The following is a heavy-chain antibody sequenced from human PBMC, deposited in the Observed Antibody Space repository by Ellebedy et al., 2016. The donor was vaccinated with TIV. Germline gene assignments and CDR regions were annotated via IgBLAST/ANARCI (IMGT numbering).Heavy chain of an antibody. CDR1: GFIFSNAW. Sequence: GESLKISXAASGFIFSNAWMNWVRQAPGKGLEWVSGISASGGSTYSSDSVRGWFTISRDNAKNSLYLQMNSLRAEDTAVYYCARAVSHAFDIWGQGTMVTVSS. V-gene: IGHV3-21*01. J-gene: IGHJ3*02. CDR2: ISASGGST. CDR3: ARAVSHAFDI. D-gene: IGHD6-19*01.